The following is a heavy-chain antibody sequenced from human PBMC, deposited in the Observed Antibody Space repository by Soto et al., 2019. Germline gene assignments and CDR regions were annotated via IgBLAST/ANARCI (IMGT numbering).Heavy chain of an antibody. D-gene: IGHD2-2*01. V-gene: IGHV4-31*03. CDR2: IYYSGST. J-gene: IGHJ4*02. CDR1: GGSISSGGYY. CDR3: ARVGCSSTSCLIDY. Sequence: QVQLQESGPGLVKPSQTLSLTCTVSGGSISSGGYYWSWIRQHPGKGLEWIGYIYYSGSTYYNPSLKSRVTISVDTSKNQFSLKLSSVTAADTAVYYCARVGCSSTSCLIDYWGQGTLVTVSS.